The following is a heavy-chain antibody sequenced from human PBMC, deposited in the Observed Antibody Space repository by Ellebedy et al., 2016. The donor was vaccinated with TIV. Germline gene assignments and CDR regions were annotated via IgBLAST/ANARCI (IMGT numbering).Heavy chain of an antibody. Sequence: MPSETLSLTCTVSGGSISNSDYYWNWIRQPPGKGLEWIGSIYYSGSAYYNPSLKSRVTVSVDTSKNQFSLNLSPVTAADTAVYYCAREPALPRGRFDTWGQGTLVTVSS. D-gene: IGHD1-14*01. CDR2: IYYSGSA. J-gene: IGHJ5*02. V-gene: IGHV4-39*07. CDR3: AREPALPRGRFDT. CDR1: GGSISNSDYY.